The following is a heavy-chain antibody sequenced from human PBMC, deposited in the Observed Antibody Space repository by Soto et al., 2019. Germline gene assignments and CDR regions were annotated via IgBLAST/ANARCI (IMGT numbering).Heavy chain of an antibody. CDR2: IYWDDDK. J-gene: IGHJ4*02. V-gene: IGHV2-5*02. Sequence: QITLKESGPTLVKPTQTLTLTCTFSGFSLSTSGVGVGWIRQPPGKALEWLALIYWDDDKRYSPSLKSRLTITKATSKNQVVLTMTIMDPVDTATYYCAHFPSSRYDILTGYYSVYFDYWGQGTLVTVSS. D-gene: IGHD3-9*01. CDR3: AHFPSSRYDILTGYYSVYFDY. CDR1: GFSLSTSGVG.